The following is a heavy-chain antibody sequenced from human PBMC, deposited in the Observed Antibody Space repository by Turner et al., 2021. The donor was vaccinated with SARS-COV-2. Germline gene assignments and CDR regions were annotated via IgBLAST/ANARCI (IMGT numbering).Heavy chain of an antibody. CDR1: GFTFSIYG. D-gene: IGHD5-18*01. J-gene: IGHJ4*02. Sequence: QVQLVESGGGVVQPGRSLRLSCAASGFTFSIYGMHWVRQAPGKGLEWVAVISYDGSNKYFADSVKGRFTISRDNSKNTLFLQMNSLRAEDTAVYYCAKVGYSYAYPNLYFDYWGQGTLVTVSS. V-gene: IGHV3-30*18. CDR3: AKVGYSYAYPNLYFDY. CDR2: ISYDGSNK.